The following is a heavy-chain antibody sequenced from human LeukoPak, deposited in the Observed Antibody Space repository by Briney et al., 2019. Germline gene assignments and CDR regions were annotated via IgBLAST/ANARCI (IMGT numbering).Heavy chain of an antibody. D-gene: IGHD6-19*01. CDR2: IKHDGSEK. CDR1: GFTLSNYY. J-gene: IGHJ5*02. V-gene: IGHV3-7*02. CDR3: AMTAVARGDQGGLDP. Sequence: PGGSLRLSCVASGFTLSNYYMSWVRQAPGKGLEWLANIKHDGSEKYYVDSVKGRFTISRDNAKNSLYLQMNGLRAEDTAVYYCAMTAVARGDQGGLDPWGQGTLVTVSS.